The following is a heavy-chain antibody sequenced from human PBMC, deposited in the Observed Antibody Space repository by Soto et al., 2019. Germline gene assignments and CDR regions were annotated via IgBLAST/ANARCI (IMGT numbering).Heavy chain of an antibody. D-gene: IGHD1-1*01. CDR1: GGSFSGYY. Sequence: SEPLSLTCAVYGGSFSGYYWSWIRQPPGKGLEWIGYIYYSGSTNYNPSLKSRVTISVDTSKNQFSLKLSSVTAADTAVYYCARSTPYYYYYGMDVWGQGTTVTVSS. CDR3: ARSTPYYYYYGMDV. V-gene: IGHV4-59*01. CDR2: IYYSGST. J-gene: IGHJ6*02.